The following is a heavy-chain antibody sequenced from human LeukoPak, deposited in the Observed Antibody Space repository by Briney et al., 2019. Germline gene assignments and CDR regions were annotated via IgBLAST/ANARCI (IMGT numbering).Heavy chain of an antibody. D-gene: IGHD6-13*01. V-gene: IGHV4-61*05. J-gene: IGHJ4*02. CDR2: IYYSGST. Sequence: SEPLSLTCTVSGGSISSSSYYWGWIRQPPGKGLEWIGYIYYSGSTNYNPSLKSRVTISVDTSKNQFSLKLSSVTAADTAVYYCARHVPSEIAAAGTGFDYWGQGTLVTVSS. CDR1: GGSISSSSYY. CDR3: ARHVPSEIAAAGTGFDY.